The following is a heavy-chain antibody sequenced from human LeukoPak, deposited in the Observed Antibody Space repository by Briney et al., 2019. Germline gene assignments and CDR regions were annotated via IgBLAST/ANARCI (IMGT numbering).Heavy chain of an antibody. D-gene: IGHD4-17*01. Sequence: SETLSLNCTVSGGSISSYYWSWIRQPPGKGLEWIGYIYYSGSTNYNPSLKSRGTISVDTSKNQFSLKLSSVTAADTAVYYCARLYGDYGVTRYGMDVWGQGNTVTVSS. CDR1: GGSISSYY. CDR2: IYYSGST. V-gene: IGHV4-59*01. CDR3: ARLYGDYGVTRYGMDV. J-gene: IGHJ6*02.